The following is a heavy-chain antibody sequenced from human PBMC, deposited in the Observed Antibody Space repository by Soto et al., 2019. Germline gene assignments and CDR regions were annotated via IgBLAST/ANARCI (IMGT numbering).Heavy chain of an antibody. CDR2: ISGSGGST. V-gene: IGHV3-23*01. CDR3: AKVGEYDFWSGYYEGPGGMDV. D-gene: IGHD3-3*01. CDR1: GFTFSSYA. Sequence: GGSLRLSCAASGFTFSSYAMSWVRQAPGKGLEWVSAISGSGGSTYYADSVKGRFTISRDNSKNTLYLQMNSLRAEDTAVYYCAKVGEYDFWSGYYEGPGGMDVWGQGTTVTVCS. J-gene: IGHJ6*02.